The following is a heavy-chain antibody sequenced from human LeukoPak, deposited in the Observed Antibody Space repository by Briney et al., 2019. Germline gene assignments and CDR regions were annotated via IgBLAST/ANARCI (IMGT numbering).Heavy chain of an antibody. CDR2: IKQDGREK. D-gene: IGHD1-26*01. V-gene: IGHV3-7*01. CDR1: GFPYSTYW. J-gene: IGHJ4*02. CDR3: AKTSGSDLDY. Sequence: GGSLRLSCAASGFPYSTYWMSWVRQAPGKGLEWVANIKQDGREKYYVDSVKGRFTISRDNTKNSLYLQMNSLRAEDTAVYYCAKTSGSDLDYWGQGTLVTVSS.